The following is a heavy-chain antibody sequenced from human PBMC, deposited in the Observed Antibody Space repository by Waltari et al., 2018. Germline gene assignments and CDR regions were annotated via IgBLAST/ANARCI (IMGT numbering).Heavy chain of an antibody. Sequence: EVQLVESGGGLVQPGGSLRLPCAASGFHFSRFWISWVRQDPGKGLEWVSNIKQDGSEKYYVDAVKGRFTISRDNAKNSLYLQMNSLRAEDTAVYYCARAYDSSGYYFVGDAFDIWGQGTMVTVSS. CDR3: ARAYDSSGYYFVGDAFDI. D-gene: IGHD3-22*01. J-gene: IGHJ3*02. V-gene: IGHV3-7*04. CDR2: IKQDGSEK. CDR1: GFHFSRFW.